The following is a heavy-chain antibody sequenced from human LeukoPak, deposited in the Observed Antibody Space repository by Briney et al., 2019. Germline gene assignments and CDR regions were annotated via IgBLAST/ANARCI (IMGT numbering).Heavy chain of an antibody. J-gene: IGHJ5*02. D-gene: IGHD5-18*01. CDR3: ARGNSYGYGLYNWFDP. V-gene: IGHV4-59*01. Sequence: SETLSLTCTVSGGSISSYYRSWIRQPPGKGLEWIGYIYYSGSTNYNPSLKSRVTISVDTSKNQFSLKLSSVTAADTAVYYCARGNSYGYGLYNWFDPWGQGTLVTVSS. CDR1: GGSISSYY. CDR2: IYYSGST.